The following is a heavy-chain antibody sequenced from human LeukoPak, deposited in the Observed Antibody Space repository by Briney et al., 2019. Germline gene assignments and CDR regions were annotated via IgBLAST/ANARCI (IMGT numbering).Heavy chain of an antibody. CDR2: ISSSGSTI. D-gene: IGHD3-3*01. CDR3: AREPRFLEWLLSHFDY. CDR1: GFTFSDYY. V-gene: IGHV3-11*04. Sequence: GGSLRLSCAASGFTFSDYYMSWIRQAPGKGREWVSYISSSGSTIYYADSVKGRFTISRDNAKNSMYLQMNSLRAEDTAVYYCAREPRFLEWLLSHFDYWAREPWSPSPQ. J-gene: IGHJ4*02.